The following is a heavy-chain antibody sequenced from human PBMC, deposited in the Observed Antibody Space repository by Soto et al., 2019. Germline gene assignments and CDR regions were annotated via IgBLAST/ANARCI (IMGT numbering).Heavy chain of an antibody. CDR3: ARLDYGDYVDH. J-gene: IGHJ4*02. D-gene: IGHD4-17*01. V-gene: IGHV4-34*01. Sequence: NPSETLSLTCAVYGGSFSGYYWSWIRQPPGKGLEWIGEINHSGSTNYNPSLKSRVTISVDTSKNQFSLKLNSVTAADTAVYYCARLDYGDYVDHWGQGTLVTAPQ. CDR2: INHSGST. CDR1: GGSFSGYY.